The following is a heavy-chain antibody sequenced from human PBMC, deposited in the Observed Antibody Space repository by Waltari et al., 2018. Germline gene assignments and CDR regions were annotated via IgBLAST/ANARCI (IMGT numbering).Heavy chain of an antibody. Sequence: QVQLQQWGAGLLKPSETLSLTCAVYGGSFSGYYWSWICQPPGKGLEWIGEINHSGSTNYNPSLKSRVTISVDTSKNQFSLKLSSVTAADTAVYYCASGYSYGRGGYWGQGTLVTVSS. J-gene: IGHJ4*02. V-gene: IGHV4-34*01. CDR1: GGSFSGYY. D-gene: IGHD5-18*01. CDR3: ASGYSYGRGGY. CDR2: INHSGST.